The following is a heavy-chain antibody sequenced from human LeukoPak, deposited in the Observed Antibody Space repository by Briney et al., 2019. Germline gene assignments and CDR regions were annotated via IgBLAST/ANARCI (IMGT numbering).Heavy chain of an antibody. D-gene: IGHD2-2*01. Sequence: SETLSLTCTVSGGSICSLYWSWIRQPPGKGLEWIGYMYYSGSTNYNPSLKSRVTISGDTSKNQFSLKLSSVTAADTAVYYCARSYSTSHFYFDFWGRGALVTVSS. CDR1: GGSICSLY. J-gene: IGHJ4*02. V-gene: IGHV4-59*11. CDR3: ARSYSTSHFYFDF. CDR2: MYYSGST.